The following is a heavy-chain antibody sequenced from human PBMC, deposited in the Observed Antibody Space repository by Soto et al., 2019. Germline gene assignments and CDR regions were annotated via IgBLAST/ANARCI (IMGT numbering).Heavy chain of an antibody. CDR3: AKVFLWFGELSYYYMDV. J-gene: IGHJ6*03. CDR2: ISGSGGST. D-gene: IGHD3-10*01. Sequence: PGGSLRLSCAASGFTFSSYAMSWVRQAPGKGLEWVSAISGSGGSTYYADSVKGRFTISRDNSKNTLYLQMNSLRAEDTAVYYCAKVFLWFGELSYYYMDVWGKGIMVTVSS. CDR1: GFTFSSYA. V-gene: IGHV3-23*01.